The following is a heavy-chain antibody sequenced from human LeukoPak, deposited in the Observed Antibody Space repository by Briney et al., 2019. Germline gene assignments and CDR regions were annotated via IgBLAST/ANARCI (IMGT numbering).Heavy chain of an antibody. V-gene: IGHV4-59*01. CDR2: IYYSGST. Sequence: PSETLSLTCTVSGGSISSYYWSWIRQPPGKGLEWIGYIYYSGSTNYNPSLKSRVTISVDKSKNQFSLKLSSVTAADTAVYYCARELNRGYDSSGDAFDIWGQGTMVTVSS. J-gene: IGHJ3*02. CDR1: GGSISSYY. CDR3: ARELNRGYDSSGDAFDI. D-gene: IGHD3-22*01.